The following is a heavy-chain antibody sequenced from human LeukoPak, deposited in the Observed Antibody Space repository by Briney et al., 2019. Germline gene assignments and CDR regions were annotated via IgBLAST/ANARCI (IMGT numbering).Heavy chain of an antibody. J-gene: IGHJ4*02. Sequence: GGSLRLSCAASGFTFSSYAMSWVRQAPGKGLEWVSAISGSGGSTYYADSVKGRFTISRDNSKNTLYLQMNSLRAEDTAVYYCAKEGVGITMIVVVIRGYFDYWGQGTLVTVSS. CDR1: GFTFSSYA. D-gene: IGHD3-22*01. V-gene: IGHV3-23*01. CDR3: AKEGVGITMIVVVIRGYFDY. CDR2: ISGSGGST.